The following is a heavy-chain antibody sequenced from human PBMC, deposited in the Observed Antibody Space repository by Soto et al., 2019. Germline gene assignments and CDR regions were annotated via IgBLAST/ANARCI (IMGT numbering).Heavy chain of an antibody. CDR2: IYSGGST. CDR3: ARVGAAAATFDY. V-gene: IGHV3-66*01. J-gene: IGHJ4*02. D-gene: IGHD6-13*01. Sequence: GESLKISCAASGFTVSSNYMSWVRQAPGKGLEWVSVIYSGGSTYYADSVKGRFTISRDNSKNTLYLQMNSLRAEDTAVYYCARVGAAAATFDYWGQGTLVTVSS. CDR1: GFTVSSNY.